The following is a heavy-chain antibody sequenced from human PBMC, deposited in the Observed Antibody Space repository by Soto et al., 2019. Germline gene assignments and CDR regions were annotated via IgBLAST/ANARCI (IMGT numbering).Heavy chain of an antibody. Sequence: SLTCTVSGGSISSYYWSWIRQPPGKGLEWIGYIYYSWGSSYNPSLQSRVAISLDTSKSQFSLKVTSVTATDTAVYYCARQGFGPLHGLVDVWGQGTTVTVSS. CDR2: IYYSWGS. J-gene: IGHJ6*02. CDR1: GGSISSYY. V-gene: IGHV4-59*08. CDR3: ARQGFGPLHGLVDV. D-gene: IGHD3-10*01.